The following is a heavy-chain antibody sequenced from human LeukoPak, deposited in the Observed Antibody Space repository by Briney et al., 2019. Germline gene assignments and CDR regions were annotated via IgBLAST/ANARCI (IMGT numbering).Heavy chain of an antibody. CDR3: ARQTRQCSGGSCYSDL. CDR1: GYSFSSHW. J-gene: IGHJ4*02. CDR2: IYPGDSDT. D-gene: IGHD2-15*01. V-gene: IGHV5-51*01. Sequence: GESLKISCKGSGYSFSSHWIGWVRQMPGKGLEWMGIIYPGDSDTTYSPSFQGQVTMSADKSISTVYLQVNRLKASDTAMYYCARQTRQCSGGSCYSDLWGQGTLVTASS.